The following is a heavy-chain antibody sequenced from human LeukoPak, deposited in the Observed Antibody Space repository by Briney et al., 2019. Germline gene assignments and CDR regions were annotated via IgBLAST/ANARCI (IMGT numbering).Heavy chain of an antibody. Sequence: SVKVSCKASGGTFSNYAISWVRQAPGQGLEWMGGIITTFGITKYTQRFQGRVTITADESTSTAYMELTSLRFEDTAVYYCARSAAAGSYYYYYGMDVWGQGTTVTVSS. CDR2: IITTFGIT. V-gene: IGHV1-69*13. J-gene: IGHJ6*02. CDR3: ARSAAAGSYYYYYGMDV. CDR1: GGTFSNYA. D-gene: IGHD6-13*01.